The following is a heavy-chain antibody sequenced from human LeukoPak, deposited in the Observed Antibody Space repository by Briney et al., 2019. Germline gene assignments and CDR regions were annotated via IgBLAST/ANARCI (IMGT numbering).Heavy chain of an antibody. CDR1: GFTFSNYW. V-gene: IGHV3-7*03. CDR2: IKQDGSEK. J-gene: IGHJ4*02. CDR3: ARDPYSGYFRFDY. D-gene: IGHD5-12*01. Sequence: GGSLRLSCAASGFTFSNYWMSWVRQAPGKGLEWVANIKQDGSEKYYTDSVKGRFTISRDNAKNSLYLQMNSLRAEDTAVYYCARDPYSGYFRFDYWGQGALVIVSS.